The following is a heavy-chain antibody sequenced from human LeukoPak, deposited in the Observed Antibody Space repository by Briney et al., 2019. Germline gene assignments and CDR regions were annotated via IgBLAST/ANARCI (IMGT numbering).Heavy chain of an antibody. CDR1: GFTVSSNC. J-gene: IGHJ4*02. CDR2: IYSGGST. V-gene: IGHV3-66*01. Sequence: GGSLRLSCAASGFTVSSNCMSWVRQAPGKGLEWVSVIYSGGSTYYADSVKGRFTISRDNSKNTLYLQMNSLRAEDTAVYYCASSVGYYDSSGYYYMLGFDYWGQGTLVTVSS. D-gene: IGHD3-22*01. CDR3: ASSVGYYDSSGYYYMLGFDY.